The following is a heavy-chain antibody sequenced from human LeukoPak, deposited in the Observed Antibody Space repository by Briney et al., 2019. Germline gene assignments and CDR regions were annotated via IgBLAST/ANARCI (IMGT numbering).Heavy chain of an antibody. J-gene: IGHJ4*02. V-gene: IGHV1-8*01. CDR1: GYTFISCD. CDR3: ARVTGSIDY. CDR2: MNPKSGYT. Sequence: ASVKVSCKASGYTFISCDINWVRQATGQGLEWMGWMNPKSGYTGFAQKFQGRVTMTRDTSISTAYMELSSLRSEDTAVYYCARVTGSIDYWGQGTLVTVS. D-gene: IGHD1-26*01.